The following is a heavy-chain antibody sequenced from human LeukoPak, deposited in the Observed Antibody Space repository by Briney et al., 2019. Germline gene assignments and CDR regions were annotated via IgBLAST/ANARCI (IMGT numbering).Heavy chain of an antibody. CDR1: GFTFSSYG. D-gene: IGHD1-14*01. CDR2: IWYDGSNK. Sequence: PGRSLRLSCAASGFTFSSYGMHWVRQAPGKGLEWVAVIWYDGSNKYYADSVKGRFTISRDNSKNTLYLQMNSLRAEDTAVYYCARDPSGMTFYYYYGMDVWGQGTTVTVSS. V-gene: IGHV3-33*01. CDR3: ARDPSGMTFYYYYGMDV. J-gene: IGHJ6*02.